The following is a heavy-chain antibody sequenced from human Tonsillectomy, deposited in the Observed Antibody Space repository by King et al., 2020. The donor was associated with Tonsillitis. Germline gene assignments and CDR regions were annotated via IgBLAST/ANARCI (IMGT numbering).Heavy chain of an antibody. CDR2: ISAYNGIT. CDR3: ARDDRYYSDSSDRYFQH. J-gene: IGHJ1*01. CDR1: GYTFTSYG. V-gene: IGHV1-18*01. Sequence: QLVQSGAAMKKPGASVKVSCKASGYTFTSYGITWVRQAPGQVLEWMGWISAYNGITNYAQKLQGRVTMTTDTSTTTAYMELRSLRSDGTAVYYCARDDRYYSDSSDRYFQHWGQGTLVTVSS. D-gene: IGHD3-22*01.